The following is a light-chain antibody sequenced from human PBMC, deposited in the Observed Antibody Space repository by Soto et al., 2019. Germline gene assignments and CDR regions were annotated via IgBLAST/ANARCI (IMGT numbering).Light chain of an antibody. CDR1: QDVSSNS. Sequence: EIVLTQSPGTLSLSPGERATLSCRASQDVSSNSLAWYRQKPGQAPRLLIYGAFTRAPGIPDRFSGSGSGTDFTLTINRLEPEDFAVYFCQQYVNSLWTFGQGTKVEIK. J-gene: IGKJ1*01. CDR3: QQYVNSLWT. CDR2: GAF. V-gene: IGKV3-20*01.